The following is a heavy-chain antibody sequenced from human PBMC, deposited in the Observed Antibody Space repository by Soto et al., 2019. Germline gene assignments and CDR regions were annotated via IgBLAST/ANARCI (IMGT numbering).Heavy chain of an antibody. J-gene: IGHJ6*02. D-gene: IGHD1-1*01. Sequence: QVQLVQSGAEVKKPGASVKVSCKASGYTFTGYYMHWVRQAPGQGLEWMGWINPNSGGTNYAQKFQGWVTMTRDTSISTAYMELNRLRYDDTAVYYCARQRLHYYGMDVWGQGTTVTVSS. CDR1: GYTFTGYY. CDR3: ARQRLHYYGMDV. V-gene: IGHV1-2*04. CDR2: INPNSGGT.